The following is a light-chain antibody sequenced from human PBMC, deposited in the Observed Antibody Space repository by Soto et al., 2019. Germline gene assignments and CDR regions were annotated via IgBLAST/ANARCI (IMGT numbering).Light chain of an antibody. CDR2: AAS. J-gene: IGKJ1*01. Sequence: DIQMTQSPSSLSASVGDRVTITCRASQTIGNYINWYQQKTGKAPKLLIHAASSLQSGVPSRFSGSGFGTDFTLTISSLQPEDFATYYCQHSYSLLWTFGQGTKVDIK. V-gene: IGKV1-39*01. CDR3: QHSYSLLWT. CDR1: QTIGNY.